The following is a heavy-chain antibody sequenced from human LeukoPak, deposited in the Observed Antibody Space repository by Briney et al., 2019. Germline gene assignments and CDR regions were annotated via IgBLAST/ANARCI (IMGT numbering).Heavy chain of an antibody. V-gene: IGHV1-18*01. Sequence: ASVKASCKASGYTFTSYGISWVRQAPGQGLEWMEWISAYNGNTNYAQKLQGRVTMTTDTSTSTAYMELRSLRSDDTAVYYCARVTTWLLNGPRQSWFDPWGQGTLVTVSS. CDR1: GYTFTSYG. D-gene: IGHD3-22*01. CDR2: ISAYNGNT. CDR3: ARVTTWLLNGPRQSWFDP. J-gene: IGHJ5*02.